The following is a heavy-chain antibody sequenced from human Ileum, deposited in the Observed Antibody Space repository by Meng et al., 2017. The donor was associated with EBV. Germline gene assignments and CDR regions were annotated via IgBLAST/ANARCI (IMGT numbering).Heavy chain of an antibody. D-gene: IGHD4-23*01. CDR2: ISHTGTT. J-gene: IGHJ5*02. V-gene: IGHV4-34*01. CDR1: GGSFSNYY. CDR3: ARYGTCGANSFYCFDP. Sequence: GPLKQWGAGLLKPSETLSLTCGVYGGSFSNYYWTWIRQPPGKGLEWIGEISHTGTTKYNPSLKNRVTISLDTSNNQFSLNLNSVTAADTALYYCARYGTCGANSFYCFDPWGQGTLVTVS.